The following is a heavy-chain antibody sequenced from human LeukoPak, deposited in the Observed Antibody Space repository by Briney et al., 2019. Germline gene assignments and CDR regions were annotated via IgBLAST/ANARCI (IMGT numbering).Heavy chain of an antibody. J-gene: IGHJ4*02. V-gene: IGHV3-30*03. CDR2: ISNDKINT. D-gene: IGHD6-13*01. Sequence: GGSLRLSCAASGFTFSNFGMHWVRQAPGKGLEWVAVISNDKINTYYGDSVKGRFTISRDNSKNTLYLQMNSLRAEDTAVYYCARGPTYSSSWYYFDYWGQGTLVTVSS. CDR1: GFTFSNFG. CDR3: ARGPTYSSSWYYFDY.